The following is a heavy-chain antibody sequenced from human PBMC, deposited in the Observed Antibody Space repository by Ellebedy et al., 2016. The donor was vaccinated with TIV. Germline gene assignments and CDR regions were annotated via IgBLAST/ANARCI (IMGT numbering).Heavy chain of an antibody. CDR1: GFSFSNYA. CDR3: ARDGTREYTSAYYYLDY. Sequence: GESLKISCAASGFSFSNYAMHWVRQTPGKGLEWVAFISYDGTKKYYPDSAQGRFTISRDNSDNTLYLQVNSLRPEDTAIYYCARDGTREYTSAYYYLDYWGQGTLVTVSS. V-gene: IGHV3-30-3*01. J-gene: IGHJ4*02. CDR2: ISYDGTKK. D-gene: IGHD6-19*01.